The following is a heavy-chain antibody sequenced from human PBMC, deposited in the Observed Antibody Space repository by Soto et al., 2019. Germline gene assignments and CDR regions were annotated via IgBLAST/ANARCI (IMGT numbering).Heavy chain of an antibody. CDR1: GGTFSSNA. Sequence: SVKVSCKASGGTFSSNAISWVRQAPGQGLEWMGGIIPIFGTANYAQKFQGRVTITADKSTSTAYMELSSLRSEDTAVYYCARGHPYYYDSSGYLYFDYWGQGTLVTVSS. V-gene: IGHV1-69*06. CDR3: ARGHPYYYDSSGYLYFDY. CDR2: IIPIFGTA. D-gene: IGHD3-22*01. J-gene: IGHJ4*02.